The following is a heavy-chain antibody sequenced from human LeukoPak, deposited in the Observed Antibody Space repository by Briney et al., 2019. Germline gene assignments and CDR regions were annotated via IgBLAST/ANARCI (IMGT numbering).Heavy chain of an antibody. CDR2: IYYSGST. V-gene: IGHV4-39*01. D-gene: IGHD5-24*01. Sequence: SETLSLTCTVSGGSISSSSYYWGWIRQPPGKGLEWIGSIYYSGSTYYNPSLKSRVTISVDTSKNQFSLKLSSVTAADTAVYYCARGYGYHVECWFDPWGQGTLVTVSS. CDR3: ARGYGYHVECWFDP. CDR1: GGSISSSSYY. J-gene: IGHJ5*02.